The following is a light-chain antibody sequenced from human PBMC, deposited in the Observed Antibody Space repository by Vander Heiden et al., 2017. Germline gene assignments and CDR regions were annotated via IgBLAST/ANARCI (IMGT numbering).Light chain of an antibody. CDR3: KQYVSSPFT. CDR1: QSVSSSY. J-gene: IGKJ5*01. Sequence: VLTLSPATLSLSPGDRATLSCRASQSVSSSYLAWYQQKPGQAPRLLIYGASSRATGIPDRFSGSGSGTDFTLTISRLEPEDFAVYYCKQYVSSPFTFGQGTRLEIK. V-gene: IGKV3-20*01. CDR2: GAS.